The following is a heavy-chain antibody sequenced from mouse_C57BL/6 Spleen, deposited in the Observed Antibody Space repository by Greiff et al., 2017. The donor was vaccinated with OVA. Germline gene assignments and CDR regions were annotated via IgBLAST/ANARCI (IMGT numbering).Heavy chain of an antibody. J-gene: IGHJ2*01. Sequence: QVPVKQSGPGLVAPSQSLSITCTVSGFSLTSYAISWVRQPPGKGLEWFGVLWTGGGTNYTSALKSILSISKDNSKSQVFLKMNSLRTDDTARYYCARRGNYDYFDYWGQGTTLTVSS. CDR3: ARRGNYDYFDY. CDR2: LWTGGGT. CDR1: GFSLTSYA. V-gene: IGHV2-9-1*01. D-gene: IGHD2-1*01.